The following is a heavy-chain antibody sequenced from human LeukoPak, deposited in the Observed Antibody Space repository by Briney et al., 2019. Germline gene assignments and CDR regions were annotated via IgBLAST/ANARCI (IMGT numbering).Heavy chain of an antibody. V-gene: IGHV3-33*01. CDR2: IWYDGSHK. CDR3: ARDLLLWFGELSGDSDY. D-gene: IGHD3-10*01. CDR1: GFTFSSYG. Sequence: GGSLRLSCAASGFTFSSYGMHGVRQAPGKGLEWVAVIWYDGSHKYYADSVKGRFTISRDNSKNTLHLQMNSLRAEDTAVYYCARDLLLWFGELSGDSDYWGQGTLVTVSS. J-gene: IGHJ4*02.